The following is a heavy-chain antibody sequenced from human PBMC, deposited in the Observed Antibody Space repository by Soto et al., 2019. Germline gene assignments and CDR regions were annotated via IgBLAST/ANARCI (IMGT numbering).Heavy chain of an antibody. Sequence: QLQLQESGPGLVKPSETLSLTCTVSGGSISSSSYYWGWIRQPPGKGLEWIGSIYYSGSTYYNPSLTSRVTISVDTSKNQFSLKLSSVTAADTAVYYCARHCERGWIGSSSSGERCVGWGQGTLVTVSS. D-gene: IGHD6-6*01. CDR2: IYYSGST. CDR1: GGSISSSSYY. CDR3: ARHCERGWIGSSSSGERCVG. V-gene: IGHV4-39*01. J-gene: IGHJ4*02.